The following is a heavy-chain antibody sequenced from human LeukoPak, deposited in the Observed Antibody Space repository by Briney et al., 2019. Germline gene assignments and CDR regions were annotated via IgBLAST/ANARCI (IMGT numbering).Heavy chain of an antibody. Sequence: ASVKVSCKASGYTFTSYVISWVRQAPGQGLEWMGWISAYNGNTNYAQKLQGRVTMTTDTSTSTAYMELRSLRSDDTAVYYCARDPYCSGGSCYSYYYYYYGMDVWGQGTTVTVSS. CDR2: ISAYNGNT. V-gene: IGHV1-18*01. D-gene: IGHD2-15*01. J-gene: IGHJ6*02. CDR3: ARDPYCSGGSCYSYYYYYYGMDV. CDR1: GYTFTSYV.